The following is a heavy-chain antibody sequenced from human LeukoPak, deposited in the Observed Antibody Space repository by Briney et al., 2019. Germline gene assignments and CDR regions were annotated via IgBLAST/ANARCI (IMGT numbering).Heavy chain of an antibody. J-gene: IGHJ5*02. Sequence: ASETLSLTCTVSGGPISSGDHHWSWIRQPPGKGLEWIGYIYYSGGTNYNPSLKSRVTMSVDTSKNQFSLKLSSVTAADTAVYYCARGYCSGGSCYTPWGQGTLVTVSS. CDR2: IYYSGGT. D-gene: IGHD2-15*01. CDR1: GGPISSGDHH. V-gene: IGHV4-30-4*08. CDR3: ARGYCSGGSCYTP.